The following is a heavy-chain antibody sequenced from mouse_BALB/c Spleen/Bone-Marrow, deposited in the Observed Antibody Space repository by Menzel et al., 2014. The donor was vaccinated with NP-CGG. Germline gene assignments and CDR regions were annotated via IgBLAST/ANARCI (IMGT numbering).Heavy chain of an antibody. J-gene: IGHJ2*01. CDR2: IYPGNGDT. Sequence: VQLQQSGAELVKPGALVKMSCKASGYTFTSYNLHWVKQPPGQGLEWIGAIYPGNGDTSYNQKFTGKATLIADKSSSRAYMQRSSLTSADSTVCYCARGDGCDSCCFDYWGQGTTLTVSS. V-gene: IGHV1-12*01. CDR3: ARGDGCDSCCFDY. D-gene: IGHD2-2*01. CDR1: GYTFTSYN.